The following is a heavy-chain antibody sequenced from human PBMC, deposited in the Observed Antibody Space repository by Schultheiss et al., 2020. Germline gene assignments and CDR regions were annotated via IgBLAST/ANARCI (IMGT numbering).Heavy chain of an antibody. CDR3: AKDISSYPAEGDWYFDL. V-gene: IGHV3-74*01. J-gene: IGHJ2*01. CDR2: INSDGSST. CDR1: GFTFSSYW. Sequence: GGSLRLSCAASGFTFSSYWMHWVRQAPGKGLVWVSRINSDGSSTSYADSVKGRFTISRDNSKNTLYLQMNSLRAEDTALYYCAKDISSYPAEGDWYFDLWGRGTLVNVSS.